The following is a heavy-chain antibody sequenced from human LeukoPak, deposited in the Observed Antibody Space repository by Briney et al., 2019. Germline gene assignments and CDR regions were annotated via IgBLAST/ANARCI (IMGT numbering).Heavy chain of an antibody. J-gene: IGHJ4*02. D-gene: IGHD2-21*02. CDR3: AKDPVIEYCGGDCYPGGGPFVY. Sequence: GGSLRLSCAASGFTFSSYAMSWVRQAPGKGLEWVSAISGSGGSTYYADSVKGRFTISRDNSKNTLYLQMNSLRAEDTAVYYCAKDPVIEYCGGDCYPGGGPFVYWGQGTLVTVSS. CDR2: ISGSGGST. V-gene: IGHV3-23*01. CDR1: GFTFSSYA.